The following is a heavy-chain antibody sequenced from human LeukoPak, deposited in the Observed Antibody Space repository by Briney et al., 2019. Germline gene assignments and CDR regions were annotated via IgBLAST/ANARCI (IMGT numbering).Heavy chain of an antibody. CDR1: GFTFSSYG. CDR3: ARVVVGDYFDY. V-gene: IGHV3-33*01. Sequence: PGGSLRLSCAASGFTFSSYGMHWVRQAPGKGLEWVAVIWYDGSNKYYADSVKGRFTIPRDNSKNTLYLQMNSLRAEDAAVYYCARVVVGDYFDYWGQGTLVTVSS. D-gene: IGHD2-21*01. CDR2: IWYDGSNK. J-gene: IGHJ4*02.